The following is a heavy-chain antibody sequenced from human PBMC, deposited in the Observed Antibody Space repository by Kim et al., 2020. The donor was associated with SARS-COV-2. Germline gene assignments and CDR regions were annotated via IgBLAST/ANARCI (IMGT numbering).Heavy chain of an antibody. CDR1: GFTFGDYA. J-gene: IGHJ4*02. CDR3: TRARCSGGSCYQHVFPDY. CDR2: IRSKAYGGTT. Sequence: GGSLRLSCTASGFTFGDYAMSWFRQAPGKGLEWVGFIRSKAYGGTTEYAASVKGRFTISRDDSKSIAYLQMNSLKTEDTAVYYCTRARCSGGSCYQHVFPDYWGQGTLVTVSS. V-gene: IGHV3-49*03. D-gene: IGHD2-15*01.